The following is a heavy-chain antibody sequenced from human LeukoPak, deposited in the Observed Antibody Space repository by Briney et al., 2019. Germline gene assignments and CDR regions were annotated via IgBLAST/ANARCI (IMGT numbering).Heavy chain of an antibody. J-gene: IGHJ4*02. CDR2: IKEDGTET. V-gene: IGHV3-7*03. D-gene: IGHD5-24*01. CDR1: GFMFSSNW. Sequence: GGSLRLSCAASGFMFSSNWMSWVRLPPGKGLEWVANIKEDGTETYYVDSVKGRFTIAGDNAKNSLYLQMNSLRVEDTAVYYCAKEGRSLQTYWGQGTLVTVSS. CDR3: AKEGRSLQTY.